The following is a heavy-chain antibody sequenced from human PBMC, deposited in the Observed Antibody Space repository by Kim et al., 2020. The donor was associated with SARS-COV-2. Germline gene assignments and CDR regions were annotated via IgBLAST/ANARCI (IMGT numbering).Heavy chain of an antibody. Sequence: SETLSLTCTVSGGSISSSIYYWGWIRQPPGKGLEWIGSIYYSGSTYYNPSLKSRVTISVDTSKNQFSLKLSSVTAADAAMYYCARRPSSLRATEYYFDYWGEGTLVTVSS. J-gene: IGHJ4*02. V-gene: IGHV4-39*01. CDR1: GGSISSSIYY. CDR2: IYYSGST. CDR3: ARRPSSLRATEYYFDY. D-gene: IGHD6-13*01.